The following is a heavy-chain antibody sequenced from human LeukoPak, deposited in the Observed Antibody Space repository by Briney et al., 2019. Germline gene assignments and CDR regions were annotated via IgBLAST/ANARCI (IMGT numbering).Heavy chain of an antibody. CDR2: INAGNGNT. V-gene: IGHV1-3*01. J-gene: IGHJ4*02. D-gene: IGHD3-16*02. CDR3: ARDYDYLWGSYRANHNYFDY. Sequence: GASVKVSCTASGYTFTSYAMHWVRQAPGQRLEWMGWINAGNGNTKYSQKFQGRVTITRDTSASTAYMELSSLTSEDTAVYYCARDYDYLWGSYRANHNYFDYWGQGTLVTVSS. CDR1: GYTFTSYA.